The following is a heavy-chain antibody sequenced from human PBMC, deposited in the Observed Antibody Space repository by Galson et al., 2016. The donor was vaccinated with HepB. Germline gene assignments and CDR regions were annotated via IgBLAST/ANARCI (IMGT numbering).Heavy chain of an antibody. CDR3: AKSMNWNNHLLLF. CDR2: ISGGGST. V-gene: IGHV3-23*01. Sequence: SLRLSCAASGFTFTSYAMSWVRQAPGKGLEWVSAISGGGSTYYADSVKGRFTISRDNSKNTGYLQMNSLRAEDTALYYCAKSMNWNNHLLLFWGQGTLVTVSS. D-gene: IGHD1/OR15-1a*01. CDR1: GFTFTSYA. J-gene: IGHJ4*02.